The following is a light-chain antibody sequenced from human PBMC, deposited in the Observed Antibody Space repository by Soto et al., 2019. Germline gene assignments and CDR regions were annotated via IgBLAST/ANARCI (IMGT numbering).Light chain of an antibody. CDR3: SVYTRTSTDV. CDR1: IDDVTAYYR. V-gene: IGLV2-18*01. Sequence: QSALTQPPSVSGSPGQSVTISCSGTIDDVTAYYRVSWYQQTPGTAPKLMIYDVSNRPSGVPDRFSGSRSGNTASLTISGLQAEDEGDYYCSVYTRTSTDVFGTGTQLTVL. CDR2: DVS. J-gene: IGLJ1*01.